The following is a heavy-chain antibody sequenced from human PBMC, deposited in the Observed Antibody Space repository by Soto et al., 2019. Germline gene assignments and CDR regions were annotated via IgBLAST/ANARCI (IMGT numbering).Heavy chain of an antibody. D-gene: IGHD3-16*02. Sequence: EVQLVESGGGLVQPGVSLRLSCAASGFTFSSYWMSWVRQAPGKGLEWVANIKPDGSEKYYVDSVKGRFTISRDNAKNSLYLQMNSLRAEDTAVYYCARDGPAMGYPSHFDYWGQGTLVTVSS. J-gene: IGHJ4*02. CDR2: IKPDGSEK. CDR3: ARDGPAMGYPSHFDY. V-gene: IGHV3-7*01. CDR1: GFTFSSYW.